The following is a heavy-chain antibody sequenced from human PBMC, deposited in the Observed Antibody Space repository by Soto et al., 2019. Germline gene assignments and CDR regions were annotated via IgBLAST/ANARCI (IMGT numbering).Heavy chain of an antibody. CDR3: AGYYDSSAQTYFDY. CDR1: GGTFSSYA. Sequence: QVQLVQSGAEVKKPGSSVKVSCKASGGTFSSYAISWVRQAPGQGLEWMGGIIPIFGTANYAQKFQGRVTITADESTSTAYMELSSQRSEDTAVYYCAGYYDSSAQTYFDYWGQGTLVTVSS. V-gene: IGHV1-69*01. J-gene: IGHJ4*02. D-gene: IGHD3-22*01. CDR2: IIPIFGTA.